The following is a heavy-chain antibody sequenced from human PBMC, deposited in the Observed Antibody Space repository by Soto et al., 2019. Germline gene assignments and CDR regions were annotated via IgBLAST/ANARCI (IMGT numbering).Heavy chain of an antibody. CDR3: ARARGSGSLFDY. V-gene: IGHV4-31*03. Sequence: TLSLTCTVSGGSISSGGYYWSWIRQHPGKGLEWIGYIYYSGSTYYTPSLKSRVTISVDTSKNQFSLKLSSVTAAVTAVYYCARARGSGSLFDYWGQGTLGNVSP. CDR1: GGSISSGGYY. J-gene: IGHJ4*01. CDR2: IYYSGST. D-gene: IGHD3-10*01.